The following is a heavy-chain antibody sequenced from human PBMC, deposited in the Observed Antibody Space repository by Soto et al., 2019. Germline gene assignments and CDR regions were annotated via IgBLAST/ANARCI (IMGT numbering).Heavy chain of an antibody. J-gene: IGHJ5*02. V-gene: IGHV3-23*01. CDR3: AKGNYGDYGGFDP. Sequence: EVQMLESGGGLVQPGGSLRLSCAASGFSFSSFAMTWVRQAPGKGQEWVSTIISTGVSTYYADSAKGRFTISRANSQNTLYLQMNSLRVEDTAVYYCAKGNYGDYGGFDPWGQGTLVTVSS. CDR1: GFSFSSFA. CDR2: IISTGVST. D-gene: IGHD4-17*01.